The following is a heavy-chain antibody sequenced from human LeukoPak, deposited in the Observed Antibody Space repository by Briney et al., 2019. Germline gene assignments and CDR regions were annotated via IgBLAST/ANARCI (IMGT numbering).Heavy chain of an antibody. CDR3: AKRGVVIRVILVGFHKEAYYFDS. CDR1: GITLSNYG. D-gene: IGHD3-22*01. Sequence: GGSLRLSCAVSGITLSNYGMSWVRQAQGKGLEWVAGISGSGGGTYYADSVKGRFTISRDNPKNTLYLQMNSLRAEDTAVYFCAKRGVVIRVILVGFHKEAYYFDSWGQGALVTVSS. V-gene: IGHV3-23*01. J-gene: IGHJ4*02. CDR2: ISGSGGGT.